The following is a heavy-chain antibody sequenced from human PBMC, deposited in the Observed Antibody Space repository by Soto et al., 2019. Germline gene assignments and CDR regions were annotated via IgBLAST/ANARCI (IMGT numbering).Heavy chain of an antibody. CDR3: APSLGTRLYEF. V-gene: IGHV3-11*06. Sequence: QVQLVESGGGLVKPGGSLRLSCTVSGLTFRDYYMSWIRQAPGKGLAWVSLISVSGSSYTNYAESVKGGFTISRDDAKRSPYLQMNSLRAEDGGVAYGAPSLGTRLYEFWGQGTLVAVSA. CDR2: ISVSGSSYT. D-gene: IGHD3-16*01. CDR1: GLTFRDYY. J-gene: IGHJ1*01.